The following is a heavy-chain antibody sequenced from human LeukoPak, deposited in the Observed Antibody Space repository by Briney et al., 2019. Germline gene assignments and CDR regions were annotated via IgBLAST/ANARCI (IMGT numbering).Heavy chain of an antibody. V-gene: IGHV3-7*01. Sequence: GPLRLSFAASGFTFSNYLMSWVRQAPGKGLEWVANIKQDGSDKFYVDSVKGRFTISRDNAKNSLYLQMNSLRAEDTAVFYCARRGPYYYDSSGSVDYWGQGTLVTVSS. CDR3: ARRGPYYYDSSGSVDY. CDR2: IKQDGSDK. CDR1: GFTFSNYL. J-gene: IGHJ4*02. D-gene: IGHD3-22*01.